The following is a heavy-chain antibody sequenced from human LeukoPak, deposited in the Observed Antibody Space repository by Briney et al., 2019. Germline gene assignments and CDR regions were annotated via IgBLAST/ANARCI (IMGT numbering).Heavy chain of an antibody. CDR2: INPKSGGT. D-gene: IGHD3-22*01. V-gene: IGHV1-2*02. CDR3: ARVFQYYYDRSGSPELVSHFDY. J-gene: IGHJ4*02. CDR1: GYSFTDYQ. Sequence: ASVKVSCKTSGYSFTDYQMHWVRQAPGQGLEWMGWINPKSGGTNYAQKFAGRVTVTRDTPINTAYMELSRLTFDDTAVYYCARVFQYYYDRSGSPELVSHFDYWGQGTLVTVSS.